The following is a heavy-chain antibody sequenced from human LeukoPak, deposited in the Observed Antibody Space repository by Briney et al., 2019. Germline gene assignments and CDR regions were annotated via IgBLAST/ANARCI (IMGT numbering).Heavy chain of an antibody. J-gene: IGHJ6*02. Sequence: SETLSLTCTVSGGSISSSSYSWGWIRQPPGKGLEWIGSIYYSGSTYYNPSLKSRVTISVDTSKNQFSLKLSSVTAADTAVYYCASMGTYYYYGMDVWGQGTTVTVSS. D-gene: IGHD1-1*01. CDR3: ASMGTYYYYGMDV. V-gene: IGHV4-39*01. CDR2: IYYSGST. CDR1: GGSISSSSYS.